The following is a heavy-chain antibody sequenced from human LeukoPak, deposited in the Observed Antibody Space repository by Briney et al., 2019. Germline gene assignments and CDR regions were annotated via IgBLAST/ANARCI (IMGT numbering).Heavy chain of an antibody. J-gene: IGHJ5*02. CDR2: ISYDGSNK. V-gene: IGHV3-30-3*01. CDR3: PVLLWFGEPTVP. Sequence: PGGSLSLSCAASGFTFSSYAMHWVRQAPGKGLEWVAVISYDGSNKCYADSVKGRFTISRDNSKNTLYLQMNSLRAEDTAVYYCPVLLWFGEPTVPWGQGTLVTVFS. CDR1: GFTFSSYA. D-gene: IGHD3-10*01.